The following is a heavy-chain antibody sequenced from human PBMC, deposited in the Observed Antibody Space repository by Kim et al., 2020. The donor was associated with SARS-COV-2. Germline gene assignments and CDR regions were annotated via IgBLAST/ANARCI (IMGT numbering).Heavy chain of an antibody. CDR3: ARGRFGESPLDAFDI. D-gene: IGHD3-10*01. J-gene: IGHJ3*02. Sequence: SETLSLTCTVSGGSISSGGYYWSWIRQHPGKGLEWIGYIYYSGSTYYNPSLKSRVTISVDTSKNQFSLKLSSVTAADTAVYYCARGRFGESPLDAFDIWGQGTMVTVSS. V-gene: IGHV4-31*03. CDR1: GGSISSGGYY. CDR2: IYYSGST.